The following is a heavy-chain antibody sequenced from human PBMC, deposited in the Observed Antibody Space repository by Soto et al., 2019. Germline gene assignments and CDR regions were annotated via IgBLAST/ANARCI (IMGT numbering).Heavy chain of an antibody. CDR3: ARGRGATLYYYYGMDV. D-gene: IGHD5-12*01. Sequence: QLQLQESGSGLVKPSQTLSLTCAVSGGSISSGGYSWSWIRQPPGKGLEWIGYIYHSGSTYYNPSLKSRVTISVDRYKKQFSLKLSSVTAADTAVYYCARGRGATLYYYYGMDVWGQGTTVTVSS. CDR1: GGSISSGGYS. V-gene: IGHV4-30-2*01. J-gene: IGHJ6*02. CDR2: IYHSGST.